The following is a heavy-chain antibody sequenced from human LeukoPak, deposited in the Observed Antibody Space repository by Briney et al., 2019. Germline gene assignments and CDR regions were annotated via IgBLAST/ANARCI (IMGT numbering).Heavy chain of an antibody. CDR3: AREGQVYDSSGYYYY. Sequence: TSETLSLTCTVSGGSISSSSYYWGWIRQPPGKGLEWIGSIYYSGSTYYNPSLKSRVTISVDTSKNQFSLKLSSVTAADTAVYYCAREGQVYDSSGYYYYWGQGTLVTVSS. CDR1: GGSISSSSYY. J-gene: IGHJ4*02. D-gene: IGHD3-22*01. V-gene: IGHV4-39*07. CDR2: IYYSGST.